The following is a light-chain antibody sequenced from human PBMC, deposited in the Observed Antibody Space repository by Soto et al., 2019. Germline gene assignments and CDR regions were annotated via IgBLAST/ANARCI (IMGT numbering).Light chain of an antibody. J-gene: IGKJ1*01. CDR2: KAS. Sequence: DIQMTQSPSTLSASVGDRVTITCRASQSISSWLAWYQQKPGKAPKLLIYKASTLESGVPSNFSGRGFGTDFTLTISRLEPEDFAVYYCQHSGDFRWTFGQGTKVDIK. CDR3: QHSGDFRWT. CDR1: QSISSW. V-gene: IGKV1-5*03.